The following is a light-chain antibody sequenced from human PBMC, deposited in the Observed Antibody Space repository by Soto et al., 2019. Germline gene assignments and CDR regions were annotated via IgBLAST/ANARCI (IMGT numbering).Light chain of an antibody. CDR3: SSYTSDRTLVV. J-gene: IGLJ2*01. V-gene: IGLV2-14*01. CDR1: SSDVGNSNY. Sequence: QSVLTQPASVSGSPGQSITISCTGTSSDVGNSNYVSWYQQHPGKVPKLMIYEVTNRPSGVSNRFSGSKSGNTASLTISGLQAEEEADYYCSSYTSDRTLVVFGGGTKLPVL. CDR2: EVT.